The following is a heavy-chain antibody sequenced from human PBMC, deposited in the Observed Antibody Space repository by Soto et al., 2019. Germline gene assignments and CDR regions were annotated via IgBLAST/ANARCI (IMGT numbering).Heavy chain of an antibody. V-gene: IGHV3-13*01. CDR2: IGTAGDT. J-gene: IGHJ6*02. CDR1: GFTFSSYD. Sequence: GGSLRLSCAASGFTFSSYDMHWVRQATGKGLEWVSAIGTAGDTYYPGSVRGRFTISRENAKNSLYLQMNSLRAGDTAVYYCARDLYGAYSSSWASGMDVWGQGTTVTVSS. D-gene: IGHD6-13*01. CDR3: ARDLYGAYSSSWASGMDV.